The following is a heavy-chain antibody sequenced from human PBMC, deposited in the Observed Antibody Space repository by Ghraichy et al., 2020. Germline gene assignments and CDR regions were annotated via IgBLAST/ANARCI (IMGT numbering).Heavy chain of an antibody. CDR3: AHGGGMTTLVDY. J-gene: IGHJ4*02. Sequence: GGSLRLSCAASGFTFSSYAMSWVRQAPGKGLEWVSGISGSGGRTYYADSVKGRFTISRDNSKNTLYLQMNSLRAEDTAVYYCAHGGGMTTLVDYLGQGTLVTVSS. D-gene: IGHD4-23*01. CDR1: GFTFSSYA. V-gene: IGHV3-23*01. CDR2: ISGSGGRT.